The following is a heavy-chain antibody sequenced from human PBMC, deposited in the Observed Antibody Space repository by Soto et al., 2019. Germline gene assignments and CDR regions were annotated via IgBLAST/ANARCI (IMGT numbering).Heavy chain of an antibody. CDR1: GVSLTTSGVG. V-gene: IGHV2-5*01. J-gene: IGHJ3*02. CDR3: ARGLATLPVFAFDI. D-gene: IGHD6-6*01. Sequence: QGTLKESGPTLVKPTQTLTLTCSFSGVSLTTSGVGVGWIRQSPGKALEWLALIYWSGDEHYRPSLKSRLSIFKDTSKNHVVLIMTDMDPVDTATYYCARGLATLPVFAFDIWGQGTMVTVSS. CDR2: IYWSGDE.